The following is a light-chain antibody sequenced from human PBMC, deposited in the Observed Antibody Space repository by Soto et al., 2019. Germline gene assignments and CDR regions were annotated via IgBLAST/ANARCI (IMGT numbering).Light chain of an antibody. CDR3: KQYNNWAXSII. J-gene: IGKJ5*01. CDR1: ESVSSN. Sequence: VMTQSPATLSVSPGERATLSFRAIESVSSNLALYQQRPGQAPRLLIYCASTRATDTPVRFRGSGSGTEFTITIRSLKSEDFAVYYCKQYNNWAXSIIFGQWTRLXI. V-gene: IGKV3-15*01. CDR2: CAS.